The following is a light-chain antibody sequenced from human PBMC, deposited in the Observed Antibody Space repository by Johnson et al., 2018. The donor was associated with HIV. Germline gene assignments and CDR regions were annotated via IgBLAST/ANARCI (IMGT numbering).Light chain of an antibody. J-gene: IGLJ1*01. CDR1: SSNIGNNF. Sequence: QSVLTQPPSVSAAPGQKVTISCSGSSSNIGNNFVSWYQQFPGTAPKLLIYENNKRPSGIPDRFSGSKSGTSATLGITGLQTGDEADYYCGTWDSSLGAYYVFGTGTKVTVL. CDR3: GTWDSSLGAYYV. CDR2: ENN. V-gene: IGLV1-51*02.